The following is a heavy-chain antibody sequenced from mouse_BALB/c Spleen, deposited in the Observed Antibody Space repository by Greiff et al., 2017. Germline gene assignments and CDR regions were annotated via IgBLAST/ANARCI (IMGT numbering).Heavy chain of an antibody. CDR3: ARGASTMNTIDY. Sequence: VQLQQSGAELAKPGASVKMSCKASGYTFTSYWMHWVKQRPGQGLEWIGYINPSTGYTEYNQKFKDKATLTADKSSSTAYMQLSSLTSEDSAVYYCARGASTMNTIDYWGQGTTLTVSS. CDR2: INPSTGYT. CDR1: GYTFTSYW. V-gene: IGHV1-7*01. D-gene: IGHD2-4*01. J-gene: IGHJ2*01.